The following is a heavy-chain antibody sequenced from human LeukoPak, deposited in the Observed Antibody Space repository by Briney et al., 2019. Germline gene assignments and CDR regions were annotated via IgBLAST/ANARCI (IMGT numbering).Heavy chain of an antibody. CDR1: GGSINTYS. Sequence: SETLSLTCTVSGGSINTYSWSWIRQPAGKGLEWIGRIYISGSNNYNPSLKSRVTMSVDTSKDQFALKVTSVTAADTAVYYCARSPPYYDFWSGHFDYWGQGTLVTVSP. J-gene: IGHJ4*02. V-gene: IGHV4-4*07. CDR3: ARSPPYYDFWSGHFDY. CDR2: IYISGSN. D-gene: IGHD3-3*01.